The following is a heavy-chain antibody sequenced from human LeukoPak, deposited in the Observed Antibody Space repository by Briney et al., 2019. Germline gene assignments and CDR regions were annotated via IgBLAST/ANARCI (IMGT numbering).Heavy chain of an antibody. D-gene: IGHD2-15*01. V-gene: IGHV3-23*01. Sequence: PGGSLRLSCTASKFTFSSYAMSWVRQAPGKGLEWVSAISGSGGSIYYADSVKGRFTISRDNSKNTLFLQMNSLRAEDTAVFYCAKGGSSSPLYYSDYWGQGTPVTVSS. J-gene: IGHJ4*02. CDR3: AKGGSSSPLYYSDY. CDR2: ISGSGGSI. CDR1: KFTFSSYA.